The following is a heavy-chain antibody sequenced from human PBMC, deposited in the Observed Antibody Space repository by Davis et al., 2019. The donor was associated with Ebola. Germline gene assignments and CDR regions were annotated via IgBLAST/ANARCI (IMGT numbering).Heavy chain of an antibody. CDR2: IYSGGST. V-gene: IGHV3-53*04. D-gene: IGHD2-2*01. CDR1: GFTVSSNY. CDR3: ARDGFLVVVVPAATDYGMDV. J-gene: IGHJ6*02. Sequence: GESLKISCAASGFTVSSNYMSWVRQAPGKGLEWVSVIYSGGSTYYADSVKGRFTISRHNSKNTLYLQMNSLRAEDTAVYYCARDGFLVVVVPAATDYGMDVWGQGTTVTVSS.